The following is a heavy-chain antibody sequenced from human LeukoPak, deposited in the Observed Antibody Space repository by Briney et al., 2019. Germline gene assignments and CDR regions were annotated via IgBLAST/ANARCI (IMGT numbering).Heavy chain of an antibody. Sequence: GGSLRLSCAASGFTVSSNYMSWVRQAPGKGLEWVSVIYSGGTTYYADSVKGRFTISRDDSKNTLSLQMNSLRVEDTALYYCAQDIAWGAFEHWGQGTLVTVSS. D-gene: IGHD7-27*01. J-gene: IGHJ4*02. CDR3: AQDIAWGAFEH. CDR2: IYSGGTT. CDR1: GFTVSSNY. V-gene: IGHV3-53*01.